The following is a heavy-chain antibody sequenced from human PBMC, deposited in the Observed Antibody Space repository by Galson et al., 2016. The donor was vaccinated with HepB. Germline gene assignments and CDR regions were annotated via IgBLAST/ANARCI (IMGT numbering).Heavy chain of an antibody. CDR1: GASISGYY. V-gene: IGHV4-59*01. CDR3: ARDDSGGWYGFHYGMDV. D-gene: IGHD6-19*01. CDR2: IYYSGRT. J-gene: IGHJ6*02. Sequence: ETLSLTCTVSGASISGYYLSWIRQPPGTGLEWIGYIYYSGRTNYNPSLKSRVTISVDTSKNQFSLKLSSVTAADTAVYYCARDDSGGWYGFHYGMDVWGQGTTFTVSS.